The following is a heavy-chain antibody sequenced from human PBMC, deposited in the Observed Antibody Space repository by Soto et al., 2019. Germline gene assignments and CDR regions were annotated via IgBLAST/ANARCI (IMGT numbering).Heavy chain of an antibody. CDR3: TRHGIAPGY. CDR2: IRSKANSYAT. Sequence: GSLRLSCAASGFTFSGPAMHWVRQASGKGLEWVGRIRSKANSYATAYAASVKGRFTISRDDSKNTAYLQMNSLKTEDTAVYYCTRHGIAPGYWGQGTLVTVSS. J-gene: IGHJ4*02. V-gene: IGHV3-73*01. CDR1: GFTFSGPA. D-gene: IGHD1-26*01.